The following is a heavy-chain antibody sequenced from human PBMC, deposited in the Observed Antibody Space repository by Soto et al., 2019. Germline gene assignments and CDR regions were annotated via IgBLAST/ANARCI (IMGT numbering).Heavy chain of an antibody. Sequence: SETLSLTCAVSGGSISSSNWWSWVRQPPGKGLEWIGEIYHSGSTNYNPSLKSRVTIAVDKSKNQFSLKLSSVTAADTAVDYCARTGLYDFWSGYYTGGSGGDYYGMDVWGQGTTVTVSS. D-gene: IGHD3-3*01. CDR2: IYHSGST. V-gene: IGHV4-4*02. J-gene: IGHJ6*02. CDR1: GGSISSSNW. CDR3: ARTGLYDFWSGYYTGGSGGDYYGMDV.